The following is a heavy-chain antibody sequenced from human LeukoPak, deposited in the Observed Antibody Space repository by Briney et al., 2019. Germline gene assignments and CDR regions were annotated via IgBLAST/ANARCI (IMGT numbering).Heavy chain of an antibody. D-gene: IGHD1-1*01. J-gene: IGHJ5*02. V-gene: IGHV4-59*01. CDR2: IYYSGST. CDR3: ARDSGTVNWFDP. CDR1: GGSISSYY. Sequence: SETLSLTCTVSGGSISSYYWSWIRQPPGKGLEWIGYIYYSGSTNYNPSLKSRVTISVDTSKNQFSLKLSSVTAADTAVYYCARDSGTVNWFDPWGQGTLVTVSS.